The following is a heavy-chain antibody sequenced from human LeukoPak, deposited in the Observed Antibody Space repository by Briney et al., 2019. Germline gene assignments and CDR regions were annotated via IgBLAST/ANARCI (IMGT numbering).Heavy chain of an antibody. Sequence: GGCLRVSSAASGFTLSTAAMSWVRPGPGKGLEWVSDISGSGSSTYYTDSVRGRFTISRDNSKNTLYLQMYSLRAEDTAVYYCARDPDTHSGWSLPYYFDYWGQGTLVTVSA. J-gene: IGHJ4*02. CDR3: ARDPDTHSGWSLPYYFDY. V-gene: IGHV3-23*01. CDR1: GFTLSTAA. D-gene: IGHD6-19*01. CDR2: ISGSGSST.